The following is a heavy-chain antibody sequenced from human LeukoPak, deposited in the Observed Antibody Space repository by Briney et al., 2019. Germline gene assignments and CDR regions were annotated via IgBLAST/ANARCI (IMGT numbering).Heavy chain of an antibody. CDR2: INPKNGGT. D-gene: IGHD4-23*01. CDR1: GYTFTSYG. J-gene: IGHJ4*02. CDR3: ARDGYGGNSFDY. Sequence: ASVKVSCKASGYTFTSYGISWVRQAPGQGLEWMGWINPKNGGTNYAQKFQGRVTMTRDTSINTAFMELSRLNSDDTAVYFCARDGYGGNSFDYWGQGTLVTVSS. V-gene: IGHV1-2*02.